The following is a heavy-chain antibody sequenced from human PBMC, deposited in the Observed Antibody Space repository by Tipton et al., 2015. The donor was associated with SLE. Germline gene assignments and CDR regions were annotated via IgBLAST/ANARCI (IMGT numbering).Heavy chain of an antibody. Sequence: TLSLTCTVSGGSISSSSYYWGWIRQPPGKGLEWIGSIYYSGSTYYNPSLKSRVTISVDTSKKQFSLKLSSVTAADTAVYYCASRGRMIAVAVRHAFDSWGQGTLVTVSS. CDR1: GGSISSSSYY. V-gene: IGHV4-39*07. CDR3: ASRGRMIAVAVRHAFDS. CDR2: IYYSGST. D-gene: IGHD6-19*01. J-gene: IGHJ3*01.